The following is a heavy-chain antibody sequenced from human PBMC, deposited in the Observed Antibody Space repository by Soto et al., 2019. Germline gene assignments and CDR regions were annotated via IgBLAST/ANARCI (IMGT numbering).Heavy chain of an antibody. V-gene: IGHV4-30-2*01. J-gene: IGHJ4*02. CDR3: ARGQVVAAQH. Sequence: QLQLQESGSGLVKPSQTLSLTCAVSGGSISSGGYSWSWIRQPPGKGLEWIGYIYHSGSTYYNPSLMSRVTISVDRSKNEFSLKMSSVPAADTAVYYCARGQVVAAQHWGQGTLVTVSS. CDR1: GGSISSGGYS. CDR2: IYHSGST. D-gene: IGHD2-15*01.